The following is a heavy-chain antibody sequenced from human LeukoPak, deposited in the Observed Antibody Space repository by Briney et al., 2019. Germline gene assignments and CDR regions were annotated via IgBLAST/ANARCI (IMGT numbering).Heavy chain of an antibody. J-gene: IGHJ3*02. Sequence: GGSLRLSCSASGFTFSSYAMHWVRQAPGKGLEWVAVIWYDGSNKYYADSVKGRFTISRDNSKNTLYLQMNSLRAEDTAVYYCARDSYYYDSSGYLDDAFDIWGQGTMVTVSS. V-gene: IGHV3-33*08. CDR2: IWYDGSNK. D-gene: IGHD3-22*01. CDR1: GFTFSSYA. CDR3: ARDSYYYDSSGYLDDAFDI.